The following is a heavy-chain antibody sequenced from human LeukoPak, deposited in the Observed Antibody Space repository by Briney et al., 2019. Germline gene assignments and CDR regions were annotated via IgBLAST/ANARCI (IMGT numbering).Heavy chain of an antibody. Sequence: SETLSLTCNVSGASINSGSFYWHWIRQPAGKGLEWIGRIYTSGSTNYNPSLKSRVTMSVDTSKNQFSLKLSSVTAADTAVYYCARDLTFLDPRRGGYYYYMDVWGKGTTVTVSS. CDR3: ARDLTFLDPRRGGYYYYMDV. D-gene: IGHD3/OR15-3a*01. CDR2: IYTSGST. CDR1: GASINSGSFY. V-gene: IGHV4-61*02. J-gene: IGHJ6*03.